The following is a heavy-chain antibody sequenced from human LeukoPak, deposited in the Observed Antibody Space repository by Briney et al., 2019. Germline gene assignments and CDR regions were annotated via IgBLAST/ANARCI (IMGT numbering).Heavy chain of an antibody. CDR3: ARIYCTGGSCYHHDY. J-gene: IGHJ4*02. CDR1: GYFISSDYY. V-gene: IGHV4-38-2*01. Sequence: PSETLSLTCAVPGYFISSDYYWGWIRQPPGKGLEWIGTIYHIGSTYYNPSFKSRVIISVDTSKNQFSLKLNSVTAADTAVYYCARIYCTGGSCYHHDYWGQGTLVTVSS. CDR2: IYHIGST. D-gene: IGHD2-15*01.